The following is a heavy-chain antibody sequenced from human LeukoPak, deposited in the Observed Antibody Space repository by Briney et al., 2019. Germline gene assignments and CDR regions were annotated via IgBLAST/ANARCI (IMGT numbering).Heavy chain of an antibody. V-gene: IGHV2-5*02. CDR2: VYWDDNK. J-gene: IGHJ4*02. D-gene: IGHD3-22*01. CDR1: GFSLSTRGVG. CDR3: ARSRDSTGYRLDY. Sequence: SGPTLANPTQTLTLTCTCSGFSLSTRGVGVGWIRQAPRKALEWLALVYWDDNKRYRPSLKSRLTITKDTSKNQVVLRMTNMDPVDTATYYCARSRDSTGYRLDYWGQGTLVTVSS.